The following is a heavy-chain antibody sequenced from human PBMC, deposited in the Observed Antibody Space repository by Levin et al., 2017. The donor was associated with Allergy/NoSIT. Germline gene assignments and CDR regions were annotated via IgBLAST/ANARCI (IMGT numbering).Heavy chain of an antibody. Sequence: GESLKISCAASGFTFDDYGMSWVRQAPGKGLEWVSGINWNGGSTGYADSVKGRFTISRDNAKNSLYLQMNSLRAEDTALYYCARLKTGGTFYYFDYWGQGTLVTVSS. CDR2: INWNGGST. J-gene: IGHJ4*02. D-gene: IGHD7-27*01. CDR3: ARLKTGGTFYYFDY. CDR1: GFTFDDYG. V-gene: IGHV3-20*04.